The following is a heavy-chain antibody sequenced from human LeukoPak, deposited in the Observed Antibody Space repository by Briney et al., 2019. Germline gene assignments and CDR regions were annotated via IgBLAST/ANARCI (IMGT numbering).Heavy chain of an antibody. D-gene: IGHD3-10*01. CDR3: ENTYYNPSLKSRVTISVDTSKNQLSLKLSSVTAADTAVYYCARVATTTNPPQRPFVY. V-gene: IGHV4-38-2*01. J-gene: IGHJ4*02. CDR1: GYSPSSGYS. CDR2: IYVSGRT. Sequence: SETLSLTCAVSGYSPSSGYSWGWIRQPPGKGREGIGSIYVSGRTYNKPSLKSRATISPDTPKNKLSLKLSTVTAAATAAYYSENTYYNPSLKSRVTISVDTSKNQLSLKLSSVTAADTAVYYCARVATTTNPPQRPFVYWGQGTLVTVSS.